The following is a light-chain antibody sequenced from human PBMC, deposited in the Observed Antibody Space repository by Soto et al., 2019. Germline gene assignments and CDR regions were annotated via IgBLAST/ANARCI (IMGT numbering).Light chain of an antibody. CDR3: QQLKSFPLS. V-gene: IGKV1-9*01. CDR1: QGISSS. Sequence: IQLTQSPSSLSASVGDRVTITCRASQGISSSLAWYQQQPGKAPKLLIYAASTLQSGVPSRFSGSGSGTDFTLNISSLQPEDFATYYCQQLKSFPLSFGGGTKVDIK. CDR2: AAS. J-gene: IGKJ4*01.